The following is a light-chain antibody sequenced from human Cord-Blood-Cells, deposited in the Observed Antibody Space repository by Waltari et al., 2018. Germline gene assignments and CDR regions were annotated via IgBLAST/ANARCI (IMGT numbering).Light chain of an antibody. CDR2: AAY. CDR1: QSISSY. J-gene: IGKJ4*01. Sequence: DIQITQSPSSLSASVGDRVTITCRTSQSISSYLNWYQQQPGKAPKLLIYAAYSLQSGVPSRFSGSGSGTDFTLTISSLQPEDFATYYCQQSYSTPLTFGGGTKVEIK. CDR3: QQSYSTPLT. V-gene: IGKV1-39*01.